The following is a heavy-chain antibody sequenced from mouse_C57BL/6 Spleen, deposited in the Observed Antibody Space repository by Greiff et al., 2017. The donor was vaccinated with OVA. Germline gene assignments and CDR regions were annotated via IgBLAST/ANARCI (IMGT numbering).Heavy chain of an antibody. D-gene: IGHD2-1*01. CDR1: GYTFTSYW. CDR3: AKEYYGKIAMDY. CDR2: IDPSDSYT. Sequence: QVHVKQPGAELARPGTSVTLSCKASGYTFTSYWMHWVKQRPGQGLEWIGVIDPSDSYTNYNQKFKGKSTLTVDTSSSTAYMQVSSLTSEDSAVYCCAKEYYGKIAMDYWGQGTSVTVSS. V-gene: IGHV1-59*01. J-gene: IGHJ4*01.